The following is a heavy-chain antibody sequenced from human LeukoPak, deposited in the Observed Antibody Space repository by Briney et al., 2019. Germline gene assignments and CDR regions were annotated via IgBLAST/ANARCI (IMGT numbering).Heavy chain of an antibody. Sequence: KASETLSLTCTVSDDSISDYYRGWIRQPPGKGLEWIGYFHNSGTSTYNTSLKSRVTISADTSKNQFSLKLNSLTTADTAVYYCTRGAGWLIDYWGQGILVTVSS. J-gene: IGHJ4*02. CDR1: DDSISDYY. CDR3: TRGAGWLIDY. D-gene: IGHD3-16*01. CDR2: FHNSGTS. V-gene: IGHV4-59*01.